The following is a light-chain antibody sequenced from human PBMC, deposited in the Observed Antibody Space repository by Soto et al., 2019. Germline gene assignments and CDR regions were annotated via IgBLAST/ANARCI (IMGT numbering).Light chain of an antibody. J-gene: IGLJ1*01. V-gene: IGLV1-40*01. CDR1: SSNIGAGYD. CDR2: DNN. CDR3: QSYDSSLSGSIV. Sequence: QSVLTQPPSVSGAPGQRVIISCTGSSSNIGAGYDVHWYQQLPGTAPKLLIYDNNNRPSGIPGRFSGSKSGTSASLAITGLQAEDEADYYCQSYDSSLSGSIVFGTGTQLTVL.